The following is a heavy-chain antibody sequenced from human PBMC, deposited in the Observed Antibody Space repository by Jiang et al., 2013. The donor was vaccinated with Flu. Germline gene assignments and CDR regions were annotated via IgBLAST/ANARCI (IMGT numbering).Heavy chain of an antibody. Sequence: VQLLESGGGLIQPGGSLRLSCAASEFTVSSVYMSWVRQAPGKGLEWVSVLYTGGSTYYADSVKGRFIVSRDSSKNTLSLQMNSLRAEDTAVYYCARAFLYYGMDVWGQGTTVTVSS. V-gene: IGHV3-53*01. CDR3: ARAFLYYGMDV. CDR1: EFTVSSVY. J-gene: IGHJ6*02. D-gene: IGHD2/OR15-2a*01. CDR2: LYTGGST.